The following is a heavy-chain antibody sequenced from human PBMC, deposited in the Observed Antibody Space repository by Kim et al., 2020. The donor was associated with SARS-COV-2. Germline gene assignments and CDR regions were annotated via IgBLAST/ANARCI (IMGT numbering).Heavy chain of an antibody. J-gene: IGHJ4*02. V-gene: IGHV3-23*01. CDR3: AKASQNAWLEY. D-gene: IGHD1-1*01. Sequence: GGSLRLSCLASGFTFSSCAMNWVRQAPGKGLEWVSRIDGDTGATFYADSVKGRLTISRDDSKNTVYRQMNSLGAEDTAICYCAKASQNAWLEYWGQGTLVTVSS. CDR1: GFTFSSCA. CDR2: IDGDTGAT.